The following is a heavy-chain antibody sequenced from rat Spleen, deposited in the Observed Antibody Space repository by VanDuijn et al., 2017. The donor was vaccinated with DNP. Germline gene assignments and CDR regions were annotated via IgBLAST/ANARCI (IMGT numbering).Heavy chain of an antibody. CDR2: ISYSGYT. D-gene: IGHD1-7*01. Sequence: EVQLQESGPGLVKPSQSLSLTCSVTGYSITSNYWGWIRKFPGNKMEWIGHISYSGYTSNNPSLKIQISINRDTSKNQFFLQLNSVTSEDTATYYCARWTRYFDYWGQGVMVTVSS. CDR1: GYSITSNY. V-gene: IGHV3-1*01. CDR3: ARWTRYFDY. J-gene: IGHJ2*01.